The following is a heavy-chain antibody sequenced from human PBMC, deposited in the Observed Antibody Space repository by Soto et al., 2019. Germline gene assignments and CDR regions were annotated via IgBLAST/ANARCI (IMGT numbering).Heavy chain of an antibody. Sequence: EVQLLESGGGLVQPGGSLRLSCAASGFTFSSYAMSWVRQAPGKGLEWVSAISGSGGSTYYADSVKGRFTISRDNSKKSLYLQMNSLRAEDTAVYYCAKDPAYYDSSGYYYFDYWGQGTLVTVSS. CDR2: ISGSGGST. J-gene: IGHJ4*02. D-gene: IGHD3-22*01. V-gene: IGHV3-23*01. CDR3: AKDPAYYDSSGYYYFDY. CDR1: GFTFSSYA.